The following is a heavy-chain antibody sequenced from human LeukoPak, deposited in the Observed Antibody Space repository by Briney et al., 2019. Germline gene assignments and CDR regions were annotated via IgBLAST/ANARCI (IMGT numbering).Heavy chain of an antibody. D-gene: IGHD5-18*01. J-gene: IGHJ4*02. CDR3: ARAPGYRGFLDY. Sequence: PGGSLRLSCAASGFTFSYYWMSWVRQAPGKGLEWVSFISSSSSYIYYVDSVKGRFTISRDNAKNSLYLQMNSLRAEDTAVYYCARAPGYRGFLDYWGQGNLVTVSS. CDR1: GFTFSYYW. V-gene: IGHV3-21*01. CDR2: ISSSSSYI.